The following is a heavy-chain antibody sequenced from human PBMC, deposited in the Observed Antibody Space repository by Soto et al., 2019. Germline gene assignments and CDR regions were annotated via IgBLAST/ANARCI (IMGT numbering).Heavy chain of an antibody. CDR2: INPTSGAT. CDR3: TRDTNHDNYWEYCFGY. D-gene: IGHD4-4*01. V-gene: IGHV1-2*02. CDR1: RYTFTRYA. Sequence: ASVQVSCKASRYTFTRYAMHWVRQAPGQGLEWMGWINPTSGATVSAQKFQDRVTMTRDTSISTAYMELRGLKSDDTAVYYCTRDTNHDNYWEYCFGYWGQGTPVTVSS. J-gene: IGHJ4*02.